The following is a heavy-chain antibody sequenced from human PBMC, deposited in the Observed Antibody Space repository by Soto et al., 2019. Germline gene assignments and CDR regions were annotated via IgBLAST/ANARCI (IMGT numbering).Heavy chain of an antibody. D-gene: IGHD3-22*01. V-gene: IGHV3-21*01. Sequence: GGSLRLSCAASGFTFNTYSMHWVRQAPGKGLEWVSSISSRSTFIYYADSVKGRFTISRDNANNSLYLQMNSLRAEDTALYYSAGNPAVSTGPYYSGMDVWGQGPRV. J-gene: IGHJ6*02. CDR3: AGNPAVSTGPYYSGMDV. CDR1: GFTFNTYS. CDR2: ISSRSTFI.